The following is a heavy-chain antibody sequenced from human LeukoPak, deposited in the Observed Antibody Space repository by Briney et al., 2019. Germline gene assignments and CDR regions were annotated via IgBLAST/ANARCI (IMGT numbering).Heavy chain of an antibody. V-gene: IGHV3-30*02. J-gene: IGHJ5*02. CDR1: GFTFSSYG. CDR2: IRYDGSNK. D-gene: IGHD2-8*02. CDR3: AKGPGPTRQNWFDP. Sequence: PGGSLRLSCAASGFTFSSYGMHWVRQAPGKGLEWVAFIRYDGSNKYYADSVKGRFTISRDNSKNTLYLQMNSLRAEDTAVYYCAKGPGPTRQNWFDPWGQGTLVTVSS.